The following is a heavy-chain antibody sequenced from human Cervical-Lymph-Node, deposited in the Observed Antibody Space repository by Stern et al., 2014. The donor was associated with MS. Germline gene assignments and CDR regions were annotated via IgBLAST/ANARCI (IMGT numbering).Heavy chain of an antibody. Sequence: QVQLQESGPGLVKPSETLSLTCTVSGGSISSSSYYWGWIRQPPGKGLEWIGSIYYSGSTYYNPSLKSRVTIPVDTSKTQFSLKLSSVPAADTAVYYCARWAYSSGWYNWFDPWGQGTLVTVSS. CDR2: IYYSGST. J-gene: IGHJ5*02. CDR3: ARWAYSSGWYNWFDP. CDR1: GGSISSSSYY. V-gene: IGHV4-39*01. D-gene: IGHD3-22*01.